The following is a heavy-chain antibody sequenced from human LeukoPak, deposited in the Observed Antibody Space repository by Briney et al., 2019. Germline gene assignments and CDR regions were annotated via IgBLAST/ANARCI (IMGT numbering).Heavy chain of an antibody. V-gene: IGHV3-13*01. J-gene: IGHJ5*02. D-gene: IGHD6-19*01. CDR3: ARAVAGTHWLDP. CDR1: GFTFSIYD. CDR2: IDTAGGT. Sequence: PGRSLRLSCAASGFTFSIYDMHWVRQVTGKGLEWVSGIDTAGGTYYPDSVKGRFTMSRENAKNSLHLQMNSLTAGDTAVYYCARAVAGTHWLDPWGQGTLVTVSS.